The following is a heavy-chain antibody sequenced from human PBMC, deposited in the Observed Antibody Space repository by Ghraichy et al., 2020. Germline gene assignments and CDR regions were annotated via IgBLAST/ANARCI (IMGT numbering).Heavy chain of an antibody. CDR2: INPHTGDT. CDR1: GYTFTGNF. D-gene: IGHD2-15*01. V-gene: IGHV1-2*02. J-gene: IGHJ5*01. Sequence: ASVKVSCKTSGYTFTGNFLHWVRQAPGQGLEWMGWINPHTGDTNYAQSFQGRVNMTRDTSSDTAFLELSGLRSDDTAVYFCARRVAASDRFDSWGQGTLVTVS. CDR3: ARRVAASDRFDS.